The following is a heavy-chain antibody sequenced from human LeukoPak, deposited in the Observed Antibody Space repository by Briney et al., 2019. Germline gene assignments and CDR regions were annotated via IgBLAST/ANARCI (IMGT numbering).Heavy chain of an antibody. CDR2: INPNSGGT. J-gene: IGHJ4*02. V-gene: IGHV1-2*02. CDR3: ANILTGYYDDY. Sequence: ASVKLSCKASVYPFTGTNMHWVRQPPGQGLGWMGWINPNSGGTNYAQKFQGRVTMTRDTSISTAYMELSRLRSDDTAVYYCANILTGYYDDYWGQGTLVTVSS. D-gene: IGHD3-9*01. CDR1: VYPFTGTN.